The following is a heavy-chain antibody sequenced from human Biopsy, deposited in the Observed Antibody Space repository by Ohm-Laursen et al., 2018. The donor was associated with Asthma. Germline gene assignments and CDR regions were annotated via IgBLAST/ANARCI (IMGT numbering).Heavy chain of an antibody. CDR3: ALSQDSGFDDHSPSWFDP. CDR1: GFSLRTPGVG. CDR2: IYWDDYN. J-gene: IGHJ5*02. V-gene: IGHV2-5*02. D-gene: IGHD3-9*01. Sequence: PTQTLTLTFPFSGFSLRTPGVGVGWIRQSPGKALEWLALIYWDDYNLFRPSLKRRLTITKDPSKNQVVLTMTKMDPADSGTYYCALSQDSGFDDHSPSWFDPWGQGTLVTVSS.